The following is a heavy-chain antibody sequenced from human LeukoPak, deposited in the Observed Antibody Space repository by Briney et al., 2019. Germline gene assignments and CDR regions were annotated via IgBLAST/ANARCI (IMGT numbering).Heavy chain of an antibody. V-gene: IGHV3-43*02. J-gene: IGHJ5*02. D-gene: IGHD3-10*01. CDR1: GFTVSSNY. Sequence: PGGSLRLSCAASGFTVSSNYMSWVRQAPGKGLEWISLISGDGDNTYYAESVKGRFTISRDNSKNSLYLQMSSLRPEDTAFYYCAKGVRSGTYYNCFDPWGQGTLVTVSS. CDR2: ISGDGDNT. CDR3: AKGVRSGTYYNCFDP.